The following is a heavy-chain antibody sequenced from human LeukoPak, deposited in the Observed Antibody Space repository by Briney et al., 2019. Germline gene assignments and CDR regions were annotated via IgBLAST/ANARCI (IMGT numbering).Heavy chain of an antibody. J-gene: IGHJ6*02. D-gene: IGHD2-2*03. V-gene: IGHV4-4*07. Sequence: SETLSLTCTVSGGSISSYYWSWIRQPAGKGLEWIGRIYTSGNTNYNPSLKSRVTMSVDASKNQFSLKLSSVTAADTAVYYCARGPGYCSSTGCHPYYYYGMDVWGQGTTVTVSS. CDR3: ARGPGYCSSTGCHPYYYYGMDV. CDR2: IYTSGNT. CDR1: GGSISSYY.